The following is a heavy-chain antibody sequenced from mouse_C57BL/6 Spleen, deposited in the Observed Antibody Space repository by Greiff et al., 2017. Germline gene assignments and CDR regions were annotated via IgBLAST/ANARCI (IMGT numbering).Heavy chain of an antibody. CDR1: GYTFTSYW. D-gene: IGHD1-1*01. Sequence: QVQLQQSGAELVKPGASVKLSCKASGYTFTSYWMHWVKQRPGQGLEWIGMIHPNSGSTNYNEKFKSKATLTVDKSSSTAYMQLSSLTSEDSAVYYCARSRITTVVALDYSAMDYWGQGTSVTVSS. CDR3: ARSRITTVVALDYSAMDY. CDR2: IHPNSGST. J-gene: IGHJ4*01. V-gene: IGHV1-64*01.